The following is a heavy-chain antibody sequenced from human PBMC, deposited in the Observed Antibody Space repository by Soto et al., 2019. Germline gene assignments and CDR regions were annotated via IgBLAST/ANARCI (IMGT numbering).Heavy chain of an antibody. V-gene: IGHV3-11*05. Sequence: PGGSLRLSCAASGFTFSDYYMSWIRQAPGKGLEWVSYISSSTSYTNYADSVKGRFTISRDNAKNSLYLHMNSLRAEDTAVYYCARDGDYDILTGYQGMVYFDFWGQGIQVTVSS. CDR3: ARDGDYDILTGYQGMVYFDF. CDR1: GFTFSDYY. CDR2: ISSSTSYT. D-gene: IGHD3-9*01. J-gene: IGHJ4*02.